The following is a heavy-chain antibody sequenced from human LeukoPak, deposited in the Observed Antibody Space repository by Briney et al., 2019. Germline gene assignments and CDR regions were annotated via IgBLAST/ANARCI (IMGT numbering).Heavy chain of an antibody. CDR2: IIPIFGTA. CDR3: ARPNPPNYDLNLYYYYGMDV. Sequence: SVKVSCKASGGTFSRFTISWVRQAPGQGLEWMGGIIPIFGTANYAQKFQGRVTITADESTSTAYMELSSLRSEDTAVYYCARPNPPNYDLNLYYYYGMDVWGQGTTVTVSS. CDR1: GGTFSRFT. V-gene: IGHV1-69*13. J-gene: IGHJ6*02. D-gene: IGHD3-3*01.